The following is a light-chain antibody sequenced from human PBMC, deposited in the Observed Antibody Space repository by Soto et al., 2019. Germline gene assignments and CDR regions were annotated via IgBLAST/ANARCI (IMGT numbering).Light chain of an antibody. J-gene: IGKJ2*01. V-gene: IGKV3-11*01. Sequence: MVWPQSPATRSLPPGERPTPSCRASQRDGNYMACYQQKPGQPPRLLIYDVSNRAIGVPARFSGSGSGTDLTLTISSLEPEDFGVYHCQQRSSWPRMYTFGQGTKLEI. CDR3: QQRSSWPRMYT. CDR2: DVS. CDR1: QRDGNY.